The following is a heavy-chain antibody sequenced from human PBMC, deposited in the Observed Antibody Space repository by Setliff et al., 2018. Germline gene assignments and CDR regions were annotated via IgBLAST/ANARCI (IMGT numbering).Heavy chain of an antibody. CDR3: ARNRLGNYLVY. V-gene: IGHV5-51*01. J-gene: IGHJ4*02. CDR2: INPGDSNA. Sequence: GESLKISCKGSGYNFPTFWIGWVRQMPGKGLEWMGIINPGDSNARYSPSFQGQVIISADKSISTAYLQWSSLKASDTAIYYCARNRLGNYLVYWGQGTLVTVSS. CDR1: GYNFPTFW.